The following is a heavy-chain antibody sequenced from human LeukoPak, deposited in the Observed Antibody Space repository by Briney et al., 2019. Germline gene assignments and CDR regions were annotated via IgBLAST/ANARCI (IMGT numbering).Heavy chain of an antibody. CDR2: IYYSGST. CDR3: ARSPRYCSGGSCYSS. J-gene: IGHJ4*02. CDR1: GGSISSYY. Sequence: SETLSLTCTVSGGSISSYYWSWIRQPPGKGLEWIGYIYYSGSTNYNPSLKSRVTISVDTSKNQFSLELSSVTAADTAVYYCARSPRYCSGGSCYSSWGQGTLVTVSS. V-gene: IGHV4-59*01. D-gene: IGHD2-15*01.